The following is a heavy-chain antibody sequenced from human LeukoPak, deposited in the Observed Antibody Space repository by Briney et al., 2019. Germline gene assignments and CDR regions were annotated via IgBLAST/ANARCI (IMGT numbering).Heavy chain of an antibody. CDR3: ARRSGYDFSRFGMDV. CDR2: ISSSSSTI. J-gene: IGHJ6*02. D-gene: IGHD5-12*01. Sequence: PGGSLRLSCAASGFTFSSYSMNWVRQAPGKGLEWVSYISSSSSTIYYADSVKGRFTISRDNAKNSLYLQMNSLRAEDTAVYYCARRSGYDFSRFGMDVWGQGTTVTVSS. CDR1: GFTFSSYS. V-gene: IGHV3-48*01.